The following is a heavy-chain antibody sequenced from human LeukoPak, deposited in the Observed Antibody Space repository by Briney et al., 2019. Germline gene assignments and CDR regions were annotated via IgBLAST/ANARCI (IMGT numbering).Heavy chain of an antibody. CDR3: ARDGYGEPFDY. J-gene: IGHJ4*02. V-gene: IGHV3-23*01. Sequence: GGSLRLSCAASGFSFGNYAMSWVRQAPGKGLGWVSAINGNGDNTYYADSVKGRFTISRDNAKNSLYLQMNSLRAEDTAVYYCARDGYGEPFDYWGQGTLVTVSS. CDR1: GFSFGNYA. CDR2: INGNGDNT. D-gene: IGHD4-17*01.